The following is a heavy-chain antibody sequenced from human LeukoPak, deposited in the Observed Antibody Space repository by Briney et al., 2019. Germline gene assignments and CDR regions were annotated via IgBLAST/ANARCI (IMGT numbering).Heavy chain of an antibody. V-gene: IGHV7-4-1*02. J-gene: IGHJ6*02. CDR2: INTNTGNP. Sequence: ASVKVSCKASGYTFTSYAMNWVRQAPGQGLEWMGWINTNTGNPTYAQGFTGRFVFSLDTSVSTAYPQISSLKAEDTAVYYCARDFQGWRELRGGYYYGMDVWGQGTTVTVSS. D-gene: IGHD1-26*01. CDR1: GYTFTSYA. CDR3: ARDFQGWRELRGGYYYGMDV.